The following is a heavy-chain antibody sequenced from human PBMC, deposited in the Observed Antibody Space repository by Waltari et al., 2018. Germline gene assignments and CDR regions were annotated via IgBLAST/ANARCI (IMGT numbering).Heavy chain of an antibody. V-gene: IGHV4-4*02. CDR2: VRRSGRT. Sequence: QVQLQQSAPGLVKLSGTLSLTCACARDSMSCIDWVTSARQPPGKGLEWIGKVRRSGRTRYNPSLASRVTLSIQTSTKQFSLILTSATAADAAVYYCARDRGRGLYLDSWGQGTLVTVSP. D-gene: IGHD2-15*01. J-gene: IGHJ4*02. CDR3: ARDRGRGLYLDS. CDR1: RDSMSCIDW.